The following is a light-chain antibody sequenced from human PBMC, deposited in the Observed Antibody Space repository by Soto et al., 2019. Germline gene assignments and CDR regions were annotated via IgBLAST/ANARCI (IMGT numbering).Light chain of an antibody. CDR3: QHRNNWLP. J-gene: IGKJ4*01. Sequence: IVLTQSPATLSVSPGERATLSCRASQSISTYLAWYQQKPGQTPRLLIYHASNRATGIPARFSGIGSGTDFTLTISSIDPEDFAVDYCQHRNNWLPFGGGTKVDIK. V-gene: IGKV3-11*01. CDR1: QSISTY. CDR2: HAS.